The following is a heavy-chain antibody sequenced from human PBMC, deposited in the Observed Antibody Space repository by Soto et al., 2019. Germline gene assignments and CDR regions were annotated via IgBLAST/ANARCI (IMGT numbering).Heavy chain of an antibody. V-gene: IGHV1-69*13. Sequence: SVKVSCKASGGTFSSYAISWVRQAPGQGLEWMGGIIPIFGTANYAQKFQGRVTITADESTSTAYMELSSLRSEDTAVYYCARPRSEDIVATQFDNWGKGTLVTVAS. CDR3: ARPRSEDIVATQFDN. CDR2: IIPIFGTA. D-gene: IGHD5-12*01. J-gene: IGHJ4*02. CDR1: GGTFSSYA.